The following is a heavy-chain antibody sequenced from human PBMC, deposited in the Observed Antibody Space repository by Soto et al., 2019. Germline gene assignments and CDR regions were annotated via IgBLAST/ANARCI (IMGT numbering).Heavy chain of an antibody. V-gene: IGHV4-31*03. J-gene: IGHJ5*02. CDR1: GGSISGEGYY. CDR3: ARAWTATAGWANWFDR. Sequence: QVQLQESGPGLVEPSQTLSLTCTVSGGSISGEGYYWSWIRQYSGRGLEWIGYIHYSWSTYYNPSLKGRVIISVDTSKTQFFLNLSSMTAADTAVYYCARAWTATAGWANWFDRWGQGTLVTVSS. D-gene: IGHD6-13*01. CDR2: IHYSWST.